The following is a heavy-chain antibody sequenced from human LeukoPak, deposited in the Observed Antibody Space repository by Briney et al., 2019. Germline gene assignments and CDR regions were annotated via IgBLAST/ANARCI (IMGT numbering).Heavy chain of an antibody. D-gene: IGHD3-22*01. CDR1: GYAFTGYY. CDR2: ISPNSGGT. J-gene: IGHJ4*02. V-gene: IGHV1-2*02. Sequence: ASVKVSCKASGYAFTGYYMYWVRQAPGQGLEWMGWISPNSGGTNYAQKFQGRVTMTRDTSISTAYMELSGLTSDDTAVYYCARVKGTYYDSSGYLDYWGQGTLVTVSS. CDR3: ARVKGTYYDSSGYLDY.